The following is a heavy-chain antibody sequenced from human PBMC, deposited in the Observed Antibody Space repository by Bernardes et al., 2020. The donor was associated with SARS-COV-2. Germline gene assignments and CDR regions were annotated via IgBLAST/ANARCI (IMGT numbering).Heavy chain of an antibody. J-gene: IGHJ4*02. V-gene: IGHV3-20*04. CDR3: ARVGARGGSYYLDY. CDR2: INWNGDST. Sequence: GGSLRVSCATSGFTFDEYGMTWVRQAPGKGLEWVSGINWNGDSTGYADSVRGRFTISRDNAKKSLYLQMNSLRAEDTAFYYCARVGARGGSYYLDYWGQGALVTVSS. D-gene: IGHD1-26*01. CDR1: GFTFDEYG.